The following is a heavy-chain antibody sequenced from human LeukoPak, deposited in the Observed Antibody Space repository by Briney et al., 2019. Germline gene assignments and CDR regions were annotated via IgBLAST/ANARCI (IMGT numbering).Heavy chain of an antibody. V-gene: IGHV4-34*01. CDR2: MNHSGST. CDR3: AKGGYSMTTVTTPSFDY. Sequence: SETLSLTCAVYGVSFSGYYWSWIRQPPGKGLEWIGEMNHSGSTNYNPSLKSRVTISVDTSKNQFSLKLSSVTAADTAVYYCAKGGYSMTTVTTPSFDYWGQGTLVTVSS. D-gene: IGHD4-17*01. J-gene: IGHJ4*02. CDR1: GVSFSGYY.